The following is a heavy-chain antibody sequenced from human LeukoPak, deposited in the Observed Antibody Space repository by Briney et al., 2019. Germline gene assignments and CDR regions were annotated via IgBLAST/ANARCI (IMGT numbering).Heavy chain of an antibody. CDR1: GGSIRSYY. J-gene: IGHJ3*02. V-gene: IGHV4-59*01. CDR2: ISYSGST. CDR3: ARNQPPHDAFDI. Sequence: SETLSLTCTVSGGSIRSYYWSWIRQPPGKGLEWIGYISYSGSTNYNPSLKSRVTISVDTSKNQFSLKLSSVTAADTAVYYCARNQPPHDAFDIWGQGTMVTVSS.